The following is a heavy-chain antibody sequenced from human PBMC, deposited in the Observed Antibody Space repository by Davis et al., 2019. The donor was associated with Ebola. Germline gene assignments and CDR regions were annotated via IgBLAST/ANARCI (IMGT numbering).Heavy chain of an antibody. Sequence: GGSLRLSCSASGFTFSSYAMHWVRQAPGKGLEWVAVIWYDGSNKYYADSVKGRFTISRDNSKNTLYLQMNSLRAEDTAVYYCARDQVAGTYYYGMDVWGQGTTVTVSS. J-gene: IGHJ6*02. D-gene: IGHD6-19*01. CDR1: GFTFSSYA. V-gene: IGHV3-30*04. CDR2: IWYDGSNK. CDR3: ARDQVAGTYYYGMDV.